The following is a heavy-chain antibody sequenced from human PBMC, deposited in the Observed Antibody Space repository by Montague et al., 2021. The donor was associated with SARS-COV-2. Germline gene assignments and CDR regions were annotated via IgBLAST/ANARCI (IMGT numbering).Heavy chain of an antibody. CDR2: VNHSGHT. J-gene: IGHJ4*02. V-gene: IGHV4-34*01. D-gene: IGHD6-6*01. Sequence: SETLSLTCAVYGGSLSGDHWSWIRQPPGKGLEWIGEVNHSGHTNYNVSLKSRVTMSVDTSKSQFPRKVRSVTAADTAVYYCARGPVGVAARLRSYFDQGGQGTLVTVPS. CDR3: ARGPVGVAARLRSYFDQ. CDR1: GGSLSGDH.